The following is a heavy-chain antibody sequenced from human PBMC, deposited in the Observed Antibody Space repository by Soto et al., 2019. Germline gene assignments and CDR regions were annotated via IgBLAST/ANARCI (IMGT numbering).Heavy chain of an antibody. CDR2: IYYSGST. CDR1: GGSISSSSYY. Sequence: SETLSLTCTVSGGSISSSSYYWGWIRQPPGKGLEWIGSIYYSGSTYYNPSLKSRVTISVDTSKNQFSLKLNSMTAADTAMYYCARGYSGYPVKFDYWGQGALVTVSS. CDR3: ARGYSGYPVKFDY. D-gene: IGHD5-12*01. V-gene: IGHV4-39*07. J-gene: IGHJ4*02.